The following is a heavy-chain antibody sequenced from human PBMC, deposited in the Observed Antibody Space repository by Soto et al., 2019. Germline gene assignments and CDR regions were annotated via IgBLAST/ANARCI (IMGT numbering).Heavy chain of an antibody. Sequence: QLQESGPGLVKPSETLSLTCSVSGDSINSDKYYWGWILQPPGNGLEWIGSIYYRGNTYYNPSLPTRVTISLDKSTSQFSLRLNSVTAADSAVYFCARLEGLATISYYFDFWGQGAQVTVSS. CDR1: GDSINSDKYY. CDR3: ARLEGLATISYYFDF. CDR2: IYYRGNT. J-gene: IGHJ4*02. V-gene: IGHV4-39*01. D-gene: IGHD3-9*01.